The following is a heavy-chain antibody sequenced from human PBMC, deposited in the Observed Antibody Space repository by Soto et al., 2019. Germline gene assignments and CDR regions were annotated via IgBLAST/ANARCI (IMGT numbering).Heavy chain of an antibody. Sequence: GASVKVSCKASGYTFTSYYMHWVRQAPGQGLEWMGIINPSGGSTSYAQKFQGRVTMTRDTSTSTVYMELSSLRSEDTTVYYCAGGYCTNGVCYEFDPWGQGTLVTVSS. CDR1: GYTFTSYY. V-gene: IGHV1-46*01. D-gene: IGHD2-8*01. CDR2: INPSGGST. J-gene: IGHJ5*02. CDR3: AGGYCTNGVCYEFDP.